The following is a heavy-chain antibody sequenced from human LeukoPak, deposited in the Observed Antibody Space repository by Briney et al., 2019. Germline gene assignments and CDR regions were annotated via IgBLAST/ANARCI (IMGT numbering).Heavy chain of an antibody. CDR3: ARGLRSRDGYNYDYFDD. J-gene: IGHJ4*02. V-gene: IGHV4-59*01. CDR2: IYYSGST. Sequence: KASETLSLTCTVSGGSISTYHWSWIRQPPGKGLEWIGNIYYSGSTNYNPSLKSRVTISVDTSKNQFSLKLSSVTAADTAVYYCARGLRSRDGYNYDYFDDWGQGTLVTVSS. CDR1: GGSISTYH. D-gene: IGHD5-24*01.